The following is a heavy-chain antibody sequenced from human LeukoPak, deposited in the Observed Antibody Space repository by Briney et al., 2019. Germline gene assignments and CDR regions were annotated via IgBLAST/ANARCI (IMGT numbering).Heavy chain of an antibody. V-gene: IGHV3-23*01. CDR2: ISGSGGST. CDR3: AKGHTDYDFWSGPTYNWFDP. J-gene: IGHJ5*02. Sequence: PGGSLRLSCAASGFTFSSYAMSWVRQAPGKGLEWVSAISGSGGSTYYADSVKGRFTISRDNSKNTLYLQMNSLRAEDTAVYYCAKGHTDYDFWSGPTYNWFDPWGQGTLVTVSS. CDR1: GFTFSSYA. D-gene: IGHD3-3*01.